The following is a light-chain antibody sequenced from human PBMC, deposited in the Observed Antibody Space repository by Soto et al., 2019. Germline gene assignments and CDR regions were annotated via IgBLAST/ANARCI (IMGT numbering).Light chain of an antibody. J-gene: IGKJ5*01. Sequence: EVVFTESPGTLSLYPEERATLPCRASQSVSSKLAWYQQKPGQAPRLLIYGASTRATGIPARFSGSGSGTEFTLTISSLQSEDFAVYYCQQYNNWPPITFGQGTRLEIK. CDR3: QQYNNWPPIT. CDR2: GAS. V-gene: IGKV3-15*01. CDR1: QSVSSK.